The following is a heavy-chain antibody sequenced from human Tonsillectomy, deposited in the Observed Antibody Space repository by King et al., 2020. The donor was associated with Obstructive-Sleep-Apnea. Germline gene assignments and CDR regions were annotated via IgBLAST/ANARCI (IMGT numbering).Heavy chain of an antibody. CDR3: ARDPGMAAAASWGDYFDY. CDR2: INWNGGST. CDR1: GFTFDDYG. J-gene: IGHJ4*02. Sequence: VQLVESGGGVVRPGGSLRLSCAASGFTFDDYGMSWVRQAPGKGLEWVSGINWNGGSTAYADSVKGRFTISRDNAKNSLYLQMNSLRAEDTACYHCARDPGMAAAASWGDYFDYWGQATLVTVSS. V-gene: IGHV3-20*01. D-gene: IGHD6-13*01.